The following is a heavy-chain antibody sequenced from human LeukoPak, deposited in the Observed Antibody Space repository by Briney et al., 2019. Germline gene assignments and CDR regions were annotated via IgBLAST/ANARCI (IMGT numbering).Heavy chain of an antibody. CDR3: ASTVGYSGHLGY. V-gene: IGHV1-2*02. Sequence: ASVKVSCKASGYTFTGYYMPWVRQAPGQGLKWMGWINPNSGGTNYAQKFQGRVTMTRDTSISTAYMELSRLRSDDTAVYYCASTVGYSGHLGYWGQGTLVTVSS. CDR2: INPNSGGT. CDR1: GYTFTGYY. J-gene: IGHJ4*02. D-gene: IGHD6-13*01.